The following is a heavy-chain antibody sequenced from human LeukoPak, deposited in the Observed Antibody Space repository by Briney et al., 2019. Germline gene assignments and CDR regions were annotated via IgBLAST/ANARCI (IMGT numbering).Heavy chain of an antibody. V-gene: IGHV3-15*01. Sequence: PGGSLRLSCAASGFTFSNAWMSWVRQAPGKGLEWVGRIKSKTDGGTTDYAAPVKGRFTISRDDSKNTLYLQMNSLKTEDTAVYYCTTDPYCGGDRNWAPWGQGTLVTVSS. CDR1: GFTFSNAW. CDR3: TTDPYCGGDRNWAP. J-gene: IGHJ5*02. D-gene: IGHD2-21*01. CDR2: IKSKTDGGTT.